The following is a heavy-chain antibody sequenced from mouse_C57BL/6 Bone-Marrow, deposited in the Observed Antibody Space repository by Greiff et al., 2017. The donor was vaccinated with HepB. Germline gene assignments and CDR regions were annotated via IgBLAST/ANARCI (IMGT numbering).Heavy chain of an antibody. J-gene: IGHJ2*01. Sequence: QVQLQQSGAELARPGASVKLSCKASGYTFTSYGISWVKQRTGQGLEWIGEIYPRSGNTYYNEKFKGKATLTADKSYSTVYMELRSLTSEDSAVYFCARRGYWGQGTTLTVSS. CDR3: ARRGY. CDR1: GYTFTSYG. V-gene: IGHV1-81*01. CDR2: IYPRSGNT.